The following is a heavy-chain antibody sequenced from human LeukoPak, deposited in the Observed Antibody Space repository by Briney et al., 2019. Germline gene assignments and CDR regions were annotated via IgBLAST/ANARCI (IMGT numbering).Heavy chain of an antibody. CDR2: IIPILGIA. Sequence: SVKVSCKASGGTFSSYAISWVRQAPRQGLEWMGRIIPILGIANYAQKFQGRVTITADKSTSTAYMELSSLRSEDTAVYYCARDRYYYDSSGYYLYWYFDLWGRGTLVTVSS. CDR1: GGTFSSYA. J-gene: IGHJ2*01. CDR3: ARDRYYYDSSGYYLYWYFDL. V-gene: IGHV1-69*04. D-gene: IGHD3-22*01.